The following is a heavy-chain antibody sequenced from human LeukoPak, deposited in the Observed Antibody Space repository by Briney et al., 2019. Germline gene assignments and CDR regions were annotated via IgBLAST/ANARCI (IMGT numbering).Heavy chain of an antibody. J-gene: IGHJ4*02. CDR2: ISGSGGST. CDR1: GFTFSSYA. Sequence: PGGSLRLSCAASGFTFSSYAMSWVRQAPGKGLEWVSAISGSGGSTYYADSVKGRFTISRDNSKNTLYLQMNSLRAEDTAVYYCANHPRGYCSGGSCSSFDYWGQGTLVTVSS. V-gene: IGHV3-23*01. D-gene: IGHD2-15*01. CDR3: ANHPRGYCSGGSCSSFDY.